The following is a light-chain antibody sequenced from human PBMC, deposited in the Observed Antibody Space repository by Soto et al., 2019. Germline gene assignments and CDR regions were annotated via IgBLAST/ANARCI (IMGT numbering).Light chain of an antibody. CDR2: GAS. Sequence: EIVLTQSPGTLSLSPGERATLSCRASQSVSSSYLAWYQQKPGQAPRLLIYGASSRAPGIPDRFSGSGSGTDFTLTISRLEPEDFAVYYCQQDGSSPRTFGQGTKGDIK. CDR3: QQDGSSPRT. J-gene: IGKJ1*01. V-gene: IGKV3-20*01. CDR1: QSVSSSY.